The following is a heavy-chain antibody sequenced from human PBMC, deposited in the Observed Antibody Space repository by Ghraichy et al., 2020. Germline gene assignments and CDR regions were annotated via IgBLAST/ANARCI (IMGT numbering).Heavy chain of an antibody. Sequence: SETLSLTCSVSGGSIRSSSDYWGWIRQPPGKGLEWIGSFYTGGSTYYNPSLKSRVTISVLTSKNQFSLELISVTAADTAVYCCARQPMYSGSFDYWGQGTLVTVSS. J-gene: IGHJ4*02. CDR3: ARQPMYSGSFDY. D-gene: IGHD1-26*01. CDR1: GGSIRSSSDY. CDR2: FYTGGST. V-gene: IGHV4-39*01.